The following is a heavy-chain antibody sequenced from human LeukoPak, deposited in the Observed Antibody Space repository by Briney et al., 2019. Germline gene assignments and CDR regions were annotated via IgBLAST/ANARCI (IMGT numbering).Heavy chain of an antibody. CDR3: ARDSGYSYADDY. CDR2: ITYNSGTI. CDR1: GGSINDYY. V-gene: IGHV3-11*01. D-gene: IGHD5-18*01. J-gene: IGHJ4*02. Sequence: LSLTCSVSGGSINDYYWSWIRQAPGKGLEWVSYITYNSGTIFYADSVKGRFTISRDNAKDSLYLQMSSLRDEDTAVYYCARDSGYSYADDYWGQGTLVTVSS.